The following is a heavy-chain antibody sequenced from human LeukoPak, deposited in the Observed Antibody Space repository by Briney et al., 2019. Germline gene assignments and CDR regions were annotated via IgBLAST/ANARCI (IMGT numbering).Heavy chain of an antibody. CDR3: VRERAKSWSTFMDV. J-gene: IGHJ6*03. V-gene: IGHV3-48*03. Sequence: GGSLRLSCAASGFTFSSYEMNWVRQAPGKGLEWVSYITDGGDTIYYADSVKGRFTISRDNAKNSLYLQMDSLRPDDTALYYCVRERAKSWSTFMDVWGKGTAVTVSS. CDR2: ITDGGDTI. CDR1: GFTFSSYE.